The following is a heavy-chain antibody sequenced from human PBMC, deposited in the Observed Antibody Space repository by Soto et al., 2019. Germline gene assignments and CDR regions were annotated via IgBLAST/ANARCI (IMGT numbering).Heavy chain of an antibody. V-gene: IGHV3-30*03. D-gene: IGHD2-8*01. Sequence: QVQLVESGGGVVQPGRSLRLSCAASGFTFSSYGMHWVRQAPGKGLEWVAVISYDGSNKYYADSVKGRFTISRDNSKNTLYLQMNSLRAEDTAVYYCARGAGLMVYANFDYWGQGTLVTVSS. J-gene: IGHJ4*02. CDR2: ISYDGSNK. CDR1: GFTFSSYG. CDR3: ARGAGLMVYANFDY.